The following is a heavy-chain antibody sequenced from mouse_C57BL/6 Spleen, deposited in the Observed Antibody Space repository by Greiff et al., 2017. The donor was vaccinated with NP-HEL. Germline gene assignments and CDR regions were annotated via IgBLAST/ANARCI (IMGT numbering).Heavy chain of an antibody. D-gene: IGHD1-1*01. CDR2: IDPSDSYT. Sequence: QVQLQQSGAELVMPGASVKLSCKASGYTFTSYWMHWVKQRPGQGLEWIGEIDPSDSYTNYNQKFKGKSTLTVDKSSSTAYMQLSSLTSEDSAVYYCGRGRVVEYYFDYWGQGTTLTVSS. CDR1: GYTFTSYW. CDR3: GRGRVVEYYFDY. J-gene: IGHJ2*01. V-gene: IGHV1-69*01.